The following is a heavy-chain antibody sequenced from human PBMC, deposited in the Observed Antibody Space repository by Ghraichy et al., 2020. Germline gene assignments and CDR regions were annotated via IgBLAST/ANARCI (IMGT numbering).Heavy chain of an antibody. D-gene: IGHD5-24*01. CDR1: GGSISSGSYY. CDR3: ARGRWLQIYYYYYGMDV. CDR2: IYTSGST. J-gene: IGHJ6*02. Sequence: SETLSLTCTVSGGSISSGSYYWSWIRQPAGKGLEWIGRIYTSGSTNYNPSLKSRVTISVDTSKNQFSLKLSSVTAADTAVYYCARGRWLQIYYYYYGMDVWGQGTTVTVSS. V-gene: IGHV4-61*02.